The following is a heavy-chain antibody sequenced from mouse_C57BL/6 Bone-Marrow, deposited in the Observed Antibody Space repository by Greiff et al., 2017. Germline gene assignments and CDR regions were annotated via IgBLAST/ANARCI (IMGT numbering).Heavy chain of an antibody. Sequence: QVQLQQSGAELVKPGASVKMSCKASGYTFTSYWITWVKQRPGQGLAWIGDIYPGSGSTNYNEKFKSKATLTIDTSSSTAYMQLSSLTSEDSAVYYCARSVYGNYRWWGQGTTLTVSS. D-gene: IGHD2-1*01. CDR2: IYPGSGST. J-gene: IGHJ2*01. V-gene: IGHV1-55*01. CDR1: GYTFTSYW. CDR3: ARSVYGNYRW.